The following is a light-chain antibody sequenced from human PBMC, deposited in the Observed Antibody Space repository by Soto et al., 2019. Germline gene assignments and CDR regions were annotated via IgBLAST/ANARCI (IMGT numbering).Light chain of an antibody. CDR1: QSISSW. V-gene: IGKV1-5*01. CDR3: QQYNSYKT. Sequence: DIQMTPSPSTLSVSVGDRVTITCRASQSISSWLAWYQQKPGKAPKLLIYDASSLESGVPSRFSGSGSGTEFTLTISSLQPDDFATYYCQQYNSYKTFGQGTKVDIK. J-gene: IGKJ1*01. CDR2: DAS.